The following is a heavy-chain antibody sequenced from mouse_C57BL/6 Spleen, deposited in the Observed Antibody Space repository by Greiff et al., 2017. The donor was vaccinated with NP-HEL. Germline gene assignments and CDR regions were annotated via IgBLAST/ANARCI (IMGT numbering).Heavy chain of an antibody. D-gene: IGHD1-1*01. CDR3: AVITTVVAPYYYAMDY. CDR1: GYTFTSYW. CDR2: IYPSDSET. Sequence: VQLQQPGAELVRPGSSVKLSCKASGYTFTSYWMDWVKQRPGQGLEWIGNIYPSDSETHYNQKFKDKATLTVDKSSSTAYMQLSSLTSEDSAVYYCAVITTVVAPYYYAMDYWGQGTSVTVSS. J-gene: IGHJ4*01. V-gene: IGHV1-61*01.